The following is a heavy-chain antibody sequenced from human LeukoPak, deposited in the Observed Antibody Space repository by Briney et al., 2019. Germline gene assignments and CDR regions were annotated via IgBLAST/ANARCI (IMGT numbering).Heavy chain of an antibody. Sequence: IYPGHSDTSYSPSFQGQVTISADKSISTAYLQWSSLKASDTAMYYCARQPRDGYNYYFDYWGQGTLVTVSS. D-gene: IGHD5-24*01. V-gene: IGHV5-51*01. CDR3: ARQPRDGYNYYFDY. CDR2: IYPGHSDT. J-gene: IGHJ4*02.